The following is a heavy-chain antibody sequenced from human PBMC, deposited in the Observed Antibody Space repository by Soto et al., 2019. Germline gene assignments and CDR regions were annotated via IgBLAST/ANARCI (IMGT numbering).Heavy chain of an antibody. Sequence: QVQLVESGGGVVQPGKSLRLSCAASGFTFSSYGIHWVRQAPGKGREWVAVISYDGSNKFYADSVKGRFTISRDNSNDTVYLQMDSLRAEDTAVYYCAKDFLLWGSFPDPGASDYWGQGTLVTVSS. CDR2: ISYDGSNK. J-gene: IGHJ4*02. CDR1: GFTFSSYG. CDR3: AKDFLLWGSFPDPGASDY. V-gene: IGHV3-30*18. D-gene: IGHD3-16*01.